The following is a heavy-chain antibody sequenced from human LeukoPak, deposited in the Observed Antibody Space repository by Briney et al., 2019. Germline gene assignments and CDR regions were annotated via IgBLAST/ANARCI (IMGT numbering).Heavy chain of an antibody. CDR3: ARVKLGTLSSYFDY. J-gene: IGHJ4*02. CDR1: GGSISSSSYY. D-gene: IGHD7-27*01. Sequence: SETLSLTCTVSGGSISSSSYYWGWLRQPPGKGLEWIGSIYYSGSTYYNPSLKSRVTISEDTSKNQFSLKLSSVTAADTAVYYCARVKLGTLSSYFDYWGQGTLVTVSS. CDR2: IYYSGST. V-gene: IGHV4-39*07.